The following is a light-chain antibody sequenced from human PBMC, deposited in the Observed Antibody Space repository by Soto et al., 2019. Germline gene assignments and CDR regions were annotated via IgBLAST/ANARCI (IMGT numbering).Light chain of an antibody. J-gene: IGLJ1*01. V-gene: IGLV1-51*02. Sequence: QSVLAQPPSVSAAPGQKVTISCSGSSSNIGNNYVSWYQQLPGTAPKLLISENNNRPSGIPDRFSGSKSGTSATLGITGLLTGDEADYYCGTWDSSLSAYVFGTGTKVTVL. CDR1: SSNIGNNY. CDR3: GTWDSSLSAYV. CDR2: ENN.